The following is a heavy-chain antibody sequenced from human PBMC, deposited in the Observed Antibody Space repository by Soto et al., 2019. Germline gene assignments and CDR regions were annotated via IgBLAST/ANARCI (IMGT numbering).Heavy chain of an antibody. D-gene: IGHD4-17*01. Sequence: EVQLLESGGGLVQPGGSLRLSCAASGFGFSGYAMSWVRQAPGKGLEWVSGISGSGGSTYYADSVKGRFTISRDNFKNTVYGHVNSLRAVDTAMYYFAKYSDSVPYGHDGGGQGTLVTVFS. V-gene: IGHV3-23*01. CDR2: ISGSGGST. J-gene: IGHJ4*02. CDR1: GFGFSGYA. CDR3: AKYSDSVPYGHDG.